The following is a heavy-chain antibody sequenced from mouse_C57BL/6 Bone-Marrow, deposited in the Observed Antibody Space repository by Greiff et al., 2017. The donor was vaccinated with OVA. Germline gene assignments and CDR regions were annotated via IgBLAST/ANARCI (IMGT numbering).Heavy chain of an antibody. CDR1: GFTFTSYW. CDR3: ARSGSSRYWYFYV. CDR2: IHPNSGST. J-gene: IGHJ1*03. Sequence: QVQLQQPGAELVKPGASVKLSCKASGFTFTSYWMHWVKQRPGQGLEWIGMIHPNSGSTNYNEKFKSKATLTVDKSSSTAYMQLSSLTSEASAVYYCARSGSSRYWYFYVWGTGTTVTVSS. V-gene: IGHV1-64*01. D-gene: IGHD1-1*01.